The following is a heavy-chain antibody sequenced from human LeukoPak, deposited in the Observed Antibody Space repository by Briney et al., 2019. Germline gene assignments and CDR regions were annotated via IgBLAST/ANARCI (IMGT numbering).Heavy chain of an antibody. J-gene: IGHJ3*02. Sequence: GGSLRLSCTATRFTFSTFTMHWVRQAPGKGLEWVSLISYDGANKSYADSLRGRFTISRDNSKNTLYLQMNSLRAEDTAVYYCAREGDYGDADAFDIWGQGTMVTVSS. CDR2: ISYDGANK. D-gene: IGHD4/OR15-4a*01. CDR3: AREGDYGDADAFDI. V-gene: IGHV3-30-3*01. CDR1: RFTFSTFT.